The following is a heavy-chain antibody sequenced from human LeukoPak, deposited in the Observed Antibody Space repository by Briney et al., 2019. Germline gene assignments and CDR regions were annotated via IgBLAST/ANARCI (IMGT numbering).Heavy chain of an antibody. CDR1: GFTFSGHW. CDR3: VRDETLWTLDW. V-gene: IGHV3-74*03. D-gene: IGHD1-1*01. Sequence: GGSLRLSCTASGFTFSGHWIHWVRQAPGMGLVWVSRINERGTDSMYAESVKGRFTISRDNAKNTVYLQMNSLRAEDTAVYYCVRDETLWTLDWWGQGTLVSVSS. J-gene: IGHJ4*02. CDR2: INERGTDS.